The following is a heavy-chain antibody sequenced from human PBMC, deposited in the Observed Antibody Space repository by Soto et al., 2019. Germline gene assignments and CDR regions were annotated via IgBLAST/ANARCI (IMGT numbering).Heavy chain of an antibody. D-gene: IGHD1-26*01. Sequence: SETLSLTCTVSGGSISSSSYYWGWIRQPPGKGLEWIGSIYYSGSTYYNPSLKSRVTISVDTSKNQFSLKLTSVTAADTAVYYGARLSGSWWQLDFWGQGTLVTVSS. CDR2: IYYSGST. CDR3: ARLSGSWWQLDF. J-gene: IGHJ4*02. V-gene: IGHV4-39*01. CDR1: GGSISSSSYY.